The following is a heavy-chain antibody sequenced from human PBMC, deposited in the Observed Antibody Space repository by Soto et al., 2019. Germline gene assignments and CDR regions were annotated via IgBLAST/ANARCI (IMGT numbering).Heavy chain of an antibody. CDR2: ISHSGTT. J-gene: IGHJ6*02. CDR3: ARGTRATQYYFYFYGMDV. V-gene: IGHV4-59*01. CDR1: GGSINSYY. Sequence: QVHLQESGPRLVKPSETLSLTCTVSGGSINSYYWSWIRQPPGKGLEWIGYISHSGTTSYNPSLKSRLTISLNTSKHQFSLKLRSVSAADTAIYYCARGTRATQYYFYFYGMDVWGQGTTVTVSS. D-gene: IGHD3-10*01.